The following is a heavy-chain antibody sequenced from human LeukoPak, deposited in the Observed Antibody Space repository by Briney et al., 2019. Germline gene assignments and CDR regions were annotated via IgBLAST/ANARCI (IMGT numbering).Heavy chain of an antibody. D-gene: IGHD3-10*01. V-gene: IGHV1-2*02. J-gene: IGHJ5*02. CDR2: INPNSGGT. CDR1: GYTFTGYY. CDR3: TRETNTRTSQWFGELLSIFDP. Sequence: ASVKVSCKASGYTFTGYYMHWVRQAPGQGLECKGWINPNSGGTNYAQKFQGRGITTRGTSISTDYMEMSRLRSDDTAMYYCTRETNTRTSQWFGELLSIFDPWGQGTLVTVSS.